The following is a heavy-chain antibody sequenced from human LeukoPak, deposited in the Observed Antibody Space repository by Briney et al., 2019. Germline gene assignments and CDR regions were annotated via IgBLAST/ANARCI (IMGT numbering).Heavy chain of an antibody. CDR1: GFPFSNYG. CDR2: ISADGIDK. J-gene: IGHJ3*02. D-gene: IGHD5/OR15-5a*01. V-gene: IGHV3-30*03. CDR3: SGLRGAFDI. Sequence: GGSLRLSCAASGFPFSNYGMHWVRQAPGKGLEWVAVISADGIDKYYADSVKGRFTISRGNAKNSLYLQMNSLRAEDTAVYYCSGLRGAFDIWGQGTMVTVSS.